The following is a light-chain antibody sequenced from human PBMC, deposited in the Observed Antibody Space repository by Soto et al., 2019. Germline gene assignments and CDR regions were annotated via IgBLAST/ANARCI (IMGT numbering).Light chain of an antibody. CDR1: QSISSY. V-gene: IGKV1-39*01. CDR3: QQRYSTPMYT. J-gene: IGKJ2*01. CDR2: AAS. Sequence: DIQMTQSPSSLSASVGDRVTITCRASQSISSYLNWYQQKPGKAPKLLIYAASSLQSGVPSRLSGSGSGTDFTLTISSLQPEDFATYYCQQRYSTPMYTFGQGTKLEIK.